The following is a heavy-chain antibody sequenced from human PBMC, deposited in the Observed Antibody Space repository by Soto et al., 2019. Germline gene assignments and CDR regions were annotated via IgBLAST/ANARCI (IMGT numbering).Heavy chain of an antibody. CDR3: ARGDPIYVWGSHRTTPTSHFQRLHDY. J-gene: IGHJ4*02. Sequence: ASVKVSCKASGYTFTSYGISWVRQAPAQGLEWMGWISAYNGNTNYAQKLQGRVTMTTDTSTSTAYMELRSLRSDDTAVYYCARGDPIYVWGSHRTTPTSHFQRLHDYCGQGPLVAVYS. D-gene: IGHD3-16*02. CDR2: ISAYNGNT. CDR1: GYTFTSYG. V-gene: IGHV1-18*04.